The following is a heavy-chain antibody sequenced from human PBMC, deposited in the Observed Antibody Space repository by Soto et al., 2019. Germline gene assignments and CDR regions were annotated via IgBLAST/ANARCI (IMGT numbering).Heavy chain of an antibody. D-gene: IGHD3-10*01. CDR3: AKNHNYPDLSRHYFGDGGFDS. CDR1: GFTYRDFG. Sequence: QMQLVESGGGVVEPGRSLRLSCAASGFTYRDFGMHWVRQAPGKGLEWVAVIWLDGINTYYAESVKGRFIISRDNSRNTLYLQMSSLRAEDRALHFCAKNHNYPDLSRHYFGDGGFDSWGQGTLVTVSS. V-gene: IGHV3-33*06. J-gene: IGHJ4*02. CDR2: IWLDGINT.